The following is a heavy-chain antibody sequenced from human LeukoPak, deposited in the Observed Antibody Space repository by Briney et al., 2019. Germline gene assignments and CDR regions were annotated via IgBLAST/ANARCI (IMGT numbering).Heavy chain of an antibody. D-gene: IGHD2-2*01. Sequence: SETLSLTCTVSGGSISSGGYYWSWIRQPPGKGLEWIGYIYHSGSTYYNPSLKSRVTISVDRSENQFSLKLSSVTAADTAVYYCARIKDIVVVPAAYYFDYWGQGTLVTVSS. CDR1: GGSISSGGYY. V-gene: IGHV4-30-2*01. CDR3: ARIKDIVVVPAAYYFDY. J-gene: IGHJ4*02. CDR2: IYHSGST.